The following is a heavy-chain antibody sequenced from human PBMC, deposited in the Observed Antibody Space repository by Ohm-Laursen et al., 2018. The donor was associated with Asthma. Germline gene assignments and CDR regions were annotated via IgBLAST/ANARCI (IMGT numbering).Heavy chain of an antibody. CDR3: ARDTVNAFEN. D-gene: IGHD4-17*01. CDR2: MYYIGSP. V-gene: IGHV4-59*01. J-gene: IGHJ3*02. CDR1: GASITRNF. Sequence: TLSLTCAVSGASITRNFWGWIRQSPGKGLEWIGSMYYIGSPKYNPSPESRVTMSVDTSKNQFSLRLSSLTAADTAVYYCARDTVNAFENWGQGLMVTVSS.